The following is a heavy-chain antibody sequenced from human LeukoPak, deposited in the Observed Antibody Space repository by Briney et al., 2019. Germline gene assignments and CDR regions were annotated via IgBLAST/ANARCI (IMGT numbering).Heavy chain of an antibody. D-gene: IGHD5-18*01. J-gene: IGHJ3*02. CDR3: ADTAMVTGAFDI. CDR2: ISGGGGST. Sequence: GGSLRLSCAASGFTFTNYAMSWVRQAPGKGLEWVSGISGGGGSTYYADSVKGRFTISKDNSKNTLYLQMNSLRAEDTAVYYCADTAMVTGAFDIWGQGTMVTVSS. CDR1: GFTFTNYA. V-gene: IGHV3-23*01.